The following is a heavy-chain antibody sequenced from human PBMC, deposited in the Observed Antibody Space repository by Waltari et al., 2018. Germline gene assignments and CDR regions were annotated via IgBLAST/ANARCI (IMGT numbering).Heavy chain of an antibody. CDR3: AREVDAFDV. Sequence: EVQLVESGGGLVQPWGSLRLSVAASGNTLGTYYMHWVRQAPGKGLVWVSHINGPGSTTRYADSVKGRFTISRDNAKKMLYLQMNSLRAEDTAMYFCAREVDAFDVWGQGTMVTVSS. J-gene: IGHJ3*01. CDR1: GNTLGTYY. CDR2: INGPGSTT. V-gene: IGHV3-74*01.